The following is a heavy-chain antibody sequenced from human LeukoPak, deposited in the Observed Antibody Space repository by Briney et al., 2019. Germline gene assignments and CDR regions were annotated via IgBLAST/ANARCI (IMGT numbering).Heavy chain of an antibody. CDR3: ARGSGSVASAPWNDY. Sequence: GGSLRLSCAASGFTFSSYEMNWVRQAPGKGLEWVSYIRSSGSTIYYADSVKGRFTIPRDNAKNSLYLQMSSLRAEDTAVYYCARGSGSVASAPWNDYWGQGTLVTVSS. CDR2: IRSSGSTI. V-gene: IGHV3-48*03. CDR1: GFTFSSYE. D-gene: IGHD1-1*01. J-gene: IGHJ4*02.